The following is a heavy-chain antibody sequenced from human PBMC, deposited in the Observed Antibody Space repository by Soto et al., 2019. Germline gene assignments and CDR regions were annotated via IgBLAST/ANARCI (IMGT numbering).Heavy chain of an antibody. CDR3: ARVDPRGVAVVRDY. CDR1: GNTFASHG. CDR2: ISGFNGQT. Sequence: QVPLVQSGPEVKKPGASVKVSCKASGNTFASHGFSWVRQAPGQGLEWMGWISGFNGQTNYALKFQGRFTLTTDTSTSTAYMELRSLRSDDTAVYFCARVDPRGVAVVRDYWGQGTLVTVSS. J-gene: IGHJ4*02. D-gene: IGHD3-10*01. V-gene: IGHV1-18*01.